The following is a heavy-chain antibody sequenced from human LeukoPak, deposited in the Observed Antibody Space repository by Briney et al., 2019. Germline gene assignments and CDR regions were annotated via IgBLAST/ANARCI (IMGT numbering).Heavy chain of an antibody. CDR2: IIPIFGTA. V-gene: IGHV1-69*13. D-gene: IGHD2-2*02. CDR1: GGTFSSYA. CDR3: ARAGCSSTSCYMRFWAFDI. J-gene: IGHJ3*02. Sequence: ASVKVSCKASGGTFSSYAISWVRQAPGQGLEWMGGIIPIFGTANYAQKFQGRVTITADESTSTAYMELSSLRSEDTAVYYCARAGCSSTSCYMRFWAFDIWGQGTMVTVSS.